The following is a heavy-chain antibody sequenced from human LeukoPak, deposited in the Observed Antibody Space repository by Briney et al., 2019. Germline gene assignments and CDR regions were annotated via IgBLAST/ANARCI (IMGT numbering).Heavy chain of an antibody. V-gene: IGHV5-51*01. J-gene: IGHJ3*01. CDR1: VNSITNNC. D-gene: IGHD1-26*01. Sequence: GESLMISCTFCVNSITNNCIGWLRQMAGRGLEWMAIIYPGDSGPTDSPSFEGLGTINVDKSISTAYLQLSSLHASDTALYYCGMSGDRVPLQYDVFDVWGQGTMVTVST. CDR2: IYPGDSGP. CDR3: GMSGDRVPLQYDVFDV.